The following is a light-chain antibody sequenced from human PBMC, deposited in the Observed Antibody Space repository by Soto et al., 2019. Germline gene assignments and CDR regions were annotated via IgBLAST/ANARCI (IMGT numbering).Light chain of an antibody. CDR3: QQYYRAPWT. Sequence: DIVMTQSPDSLAVSLGERATINCQSSQSVLYSSNNKNYLAWYQQKPGQPPKLLIYWASTPEAGVPDRFSGSGSATGFTLTINTLQAEDVAVYYCQQYYRAPWTFGQGTKVEVK. V-gene: IGKV4-1*01. CDR1: QSVLYSSNNKNY. CDR2: WAS. J-gene: IGKJ1*01.